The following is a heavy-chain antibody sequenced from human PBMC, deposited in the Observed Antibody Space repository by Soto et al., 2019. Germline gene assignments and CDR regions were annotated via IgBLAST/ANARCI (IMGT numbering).Heavy chain of an antibody. CDR2: ISAYNGNT. CDR3: ARVPTYYYDGSGHS. CDR1: GYTFTSYG. D-gene: IGHD3-22*01. Sequence: QVQLVQSGAEVKKPGASVKVSCKASGYTFTSYGISWVRQAPGQGLEWMGWISAYNGNTNYAQKLQGRVTMTTDTXXSTAYRELRGQGSDNTAVYYCARVPTYYYDGSGHSWGQGTLVTLSS. V-gene: IGHV1-18*01. J-gene: IGHJ5*02.